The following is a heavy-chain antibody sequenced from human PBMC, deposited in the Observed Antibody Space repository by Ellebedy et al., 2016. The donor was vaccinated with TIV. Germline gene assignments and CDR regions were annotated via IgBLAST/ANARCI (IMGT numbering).Heavy chain of an antibody. CDR2: VYHTGHT. D-gene: IGHD4-17*01. Sequence: SQTLSLTCGVSRDSINNDNFWSWVRQPPGRGLEWIGEVYHTGHTNYNPSLKSRVTISVDKSKNQLSLKLSSVTAADTAVYYCAKRQAYGDYEYAFDVWGQGTMVTVSS. CDR3: AKRQAYGDYEYAFDV. J-gene: IGHJ3*01. V-gene: IGHV4-4*02. CDR1: RDSINNDNF.